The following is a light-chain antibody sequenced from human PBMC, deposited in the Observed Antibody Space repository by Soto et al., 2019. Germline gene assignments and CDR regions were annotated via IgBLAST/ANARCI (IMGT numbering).Light chain of an antibody. Sequence: QSALTQPASVSGSRGQSITISCTGTSSDVGGYNYVSWYQQHPGKAPKLMIYEVSNRPSGVSNRFSGSKSGNTASLTISGLQAEDEADYYCSSYTSSSTRVFGGGTNVTVL. CDR3: SSYTSSSTRV. CDR1: SSDVGGYNY. J-gene: IGLJ3*02. V-gene: IGLV2-14*01. CDR2: EVS.